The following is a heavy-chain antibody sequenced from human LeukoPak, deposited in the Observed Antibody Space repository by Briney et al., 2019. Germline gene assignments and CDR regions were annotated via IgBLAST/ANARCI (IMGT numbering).Heavy chain of an antibody. D-gene: IGHD1-1*01. CDR1: GGSFSGYY. CDR2: INHSGST. V-gene: IGHV4-34*01. Sequence: SETLSLTCAVYGGSFSGYYWSWIRQPPGKGLEWIGEINHSGSTNYNPSLKSRVTISVDTSKNQFSLKLSSVTAADTAVYYCARIQVQLERLHYHYYMDVWGKGTTVTVSS. J-gene: IGHJ6*03. CDR3: ARIQVQLERLHYHYYMDV.